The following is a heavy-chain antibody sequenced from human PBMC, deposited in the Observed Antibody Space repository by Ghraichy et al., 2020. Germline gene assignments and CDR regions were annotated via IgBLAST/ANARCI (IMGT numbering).Heavy chain of an antibody. D-gene: IGHD6-19*01. CDR3: ARGSDWAIDY. CDR1: GFTFSSYS. Sequence: GESLNISCAASGFTFSSYSMNWVRQAPGKGLEWVSYISSSSSTIYYADSVKGRFTISRDNAKNSLYLQMNSLRDEDTAVYYCARGSDWAIDYWGQGTLVTVSS. J-gene: IGHJ4*02. CDR2: ISSSSSTI. V-gene: IGHV3-48*02.